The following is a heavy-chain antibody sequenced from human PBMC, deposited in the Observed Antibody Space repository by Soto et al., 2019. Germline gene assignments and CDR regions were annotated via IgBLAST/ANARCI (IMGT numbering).Heavy chain of an antibody. CDR1: GGTFSSYA. CDR3: ARAIVVVTAAHYYGMDV. Sequence: QVQLVQSGAEVKKPGSSVKVSCKASGGTFSSYAISWVRQAPGQGLEWMGGIIPIFGTANYAQKFQGRVTITADESMSTAYMELSSLRSEDTAVYYCARAIVVVTAAHYYGMDVWGQGTTVTVSS. J-gene: IGHJ6*02. CDR2: IIPIFGTA. V-gene: IGHV1-69*12. D-gene: IGHD2-21*02.